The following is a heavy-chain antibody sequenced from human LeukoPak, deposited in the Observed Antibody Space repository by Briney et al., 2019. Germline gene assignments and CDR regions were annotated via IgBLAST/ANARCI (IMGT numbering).Heavy chain of an antibody. D-gene: IGHD1-26*01. CDR1: GFTFSNAW. V-gene: IGHV3-15*01. Sequence: PGGSLRLSCAASGFTFSNAWMSWVRQAPGKGLEWLGRIKSKTDGETTDYAAPVKGRFTISRDDSKNALYLQMNSLRTEDTAVYYCTTSIRWEPLPLRYYWGQGTLVTVSS. CDR2: IKSKTDGETT. J-gene: IGHJ4*02. CDR3: TTSIRWEPLPLRYY.